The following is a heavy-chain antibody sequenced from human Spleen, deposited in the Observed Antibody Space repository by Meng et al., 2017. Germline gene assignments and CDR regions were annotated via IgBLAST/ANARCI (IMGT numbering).Heavy chain of an antibody. CDR2: LGAHDGDT. J-gene: IGHJ4*02. CDR3: ARGTPGRSYSDY. CDR1: DYTFTGYG. Sequence: QVQPVQSGPEVKKPGASVKVSCKASDYTFTGYGVCWVRQATGQGLEWMAWLGAHDGDTSHAPKFQGRVTVSADRPTATAYMELRSLRSDDTAVYYCARGTPGRSYSDYWGQGTLVTVSS. D-gene: IGHD3-10*01. V-gene: IGHV1-18*01.